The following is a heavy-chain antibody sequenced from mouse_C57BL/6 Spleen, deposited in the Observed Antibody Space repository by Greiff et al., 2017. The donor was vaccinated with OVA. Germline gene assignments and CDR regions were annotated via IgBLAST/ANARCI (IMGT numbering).Heavy chain of an antibody. Sequence: EVQLQQSGPVLVKPGASVKMSCKASGYTFTDYYMNWVKQSHGKSLEWIGVINPYNGGTSYTQKFKGKATLTVDTSSSTAYMELNSLTSEDSAVFKCAREAYSNLYYFDYWGKGTTLTVSS. CDR2: INPYNGGT. V-gene: IGHV1-19*01. D-gene: IGHD2-5*01. CDR3: AREAYSNLYYFDY. J-gene: IGHJ2*01. CDR1: GYTFTDYY.